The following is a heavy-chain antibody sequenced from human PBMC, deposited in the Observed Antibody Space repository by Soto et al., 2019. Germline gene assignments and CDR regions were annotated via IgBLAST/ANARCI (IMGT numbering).Heavy chain of an antibody. CDR3: ARVSSGYYSNFDY. V-gene: IGHV4-59*01. Sequence: PSETLSLTCTVSGCSISSYYWSWIRQPPGKGLEWIGDIYYSGSTNYNPSLKSRVTISVDTSKNQFSLKLSSVTAADTAVYYCARVSSGYYSNFDYWGQGTLVTVSS. CDR2: IYYSGST. J-gene: IGHJ4*02. D-gene: IGHD3-22*01. CDR1: GCSISSYY.